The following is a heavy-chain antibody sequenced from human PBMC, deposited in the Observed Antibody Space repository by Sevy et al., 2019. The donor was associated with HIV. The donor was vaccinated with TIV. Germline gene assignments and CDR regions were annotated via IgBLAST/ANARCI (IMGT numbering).Heavy chain of an antibody. CDR2: IKSESDGGTT. CDR3: TARNFDF. CDR1: GLTLSYAW. V-gene: IGHV3-15*07. Sequence: GGSLRLSCAASGLTLSYAWMNWVRQAPGKGLEWVGHIKSESDGGTTDFATPVKGRFIISRDDSKNTLYLQMNSPKTGDTALYYCTARNFDFWGRGTLVTVSS. J-gene: IGHJ4*02.